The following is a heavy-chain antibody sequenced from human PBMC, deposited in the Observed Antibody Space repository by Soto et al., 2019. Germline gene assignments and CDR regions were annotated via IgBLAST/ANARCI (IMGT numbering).Heavy chain of an antibody. V-gene: IGHV4-39*01. Sequence: SETLSLTCTVSGGSISSSSYYWGWIRQPPGKGLEWIGSIYYSGSTYYNPSLKSRVTISVDTSKNQFSLKLSSVTAADTAVYYCARHLTIFGVVPQRPGGSFAPWGQGTLVTVSS. D-gene: IGHD3-3*01. CDR2: IYYSGST. CDR1: GGSISSSSYY. CDR3: ARHLTIFGVVPQRPGGSFAP. J-gene: IGHJ5*02.